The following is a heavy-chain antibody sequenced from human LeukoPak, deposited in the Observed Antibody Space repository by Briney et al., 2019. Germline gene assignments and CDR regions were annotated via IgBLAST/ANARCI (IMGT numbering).Heavy chain of an antibody. CDR1: GYTFPSYG. CDR2: ISAYNGNT. CDR3: ARSSPILLSDKSGPYVVCDI. J-gene: IGHJ3*02. V-gene: IGHV1-18*01. Sequence: ASVKVSCKASGYTFPSYGLSWVRQAPGQGLEWMGWISAYNGNTNYAQKFEGRLTITTDSSTNTAYMELRSLRSDDTAVYYCARSSPILLSDKSGPYVVCDIWREGTVLSVPS. D-gene: IGHD2-15*01.